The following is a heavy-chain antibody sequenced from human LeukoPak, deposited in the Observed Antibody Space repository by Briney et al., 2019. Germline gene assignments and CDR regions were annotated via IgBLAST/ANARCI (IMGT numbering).Heavy chain of an antibody. J-gene: IGHJ3*02. CDR2: IYYSGST. V-gene: IGHV4-39*01. D-gene: IGHD5-24*01. Sequence: PSQTLSLTCTVSGGSISSGDYYWGWIRQPPGKGLEWIGSIYYSGSTYYNPSLKSRVTMSVDTSTNQFSLKLTSVSAADTAVYYCARHAIGLAPDAFDIWGQGTMVTVSS. CDR1: GGSISSGDYY. CDR3: ARHAIGLAPDAFDI.